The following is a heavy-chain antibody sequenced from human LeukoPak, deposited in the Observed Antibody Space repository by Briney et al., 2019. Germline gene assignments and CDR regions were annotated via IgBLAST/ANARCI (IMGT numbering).Heavy chain of an antibody. J-gene: IGHJ4*02. CDR3: ARVCGWNYDILTGYYPEENFFDY. CDR1: GGSFSGYY. D-gene: IGHD3-9*01. V-gene: IGHV4-34*01. CDR2: INHSGST. Sequence: SETLSLTCAVYGGSFSGYYWSWIRQPPGKGLEWIGEINHSGSTNYNPSLKSRVTISVDTSKNQFSLKLSPVTAADTAVYYCARVCGWNYDILTGYYPEENFFDYWGQGTLVTVSS.